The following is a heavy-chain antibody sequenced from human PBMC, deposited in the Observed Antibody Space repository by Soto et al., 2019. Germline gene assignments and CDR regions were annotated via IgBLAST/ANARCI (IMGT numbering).Heavy chain of an antibody. Sequence: GGSLRLSCAASGFTFSSYAMSWVRQAPGKGLEWVSAISGSGGSTYYADSVKGRFTISRDNSKNTLYLQMNSLRAEDRAVYYFAKARGPLEPLGIDAFDIWGQGTMVTVSS. CDR1: GFTFSSYA. V-gene: IGHV3-23*01. CDR2: ISGSGGST. CDR3: AKARGPLEPLGIDAFDI. J-gene: IGHJ3*02. D-gene: IGHD7-27*01.